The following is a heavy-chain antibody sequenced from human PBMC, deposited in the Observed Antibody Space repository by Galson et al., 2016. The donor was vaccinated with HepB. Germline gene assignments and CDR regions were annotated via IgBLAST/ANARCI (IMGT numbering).Heavy chain of an antibody. V-gene: IGHV3-9*01. J-gene: IGHJ4*02. CDR2: ISWNSDSI. Sequence: SLRLSCAASGFTFGHYAMHWVRQAPGKGLEWVSGISWNSDSIGYADSVKGRFTISRDNAKNSLYLQMNSLSAEDTALYYCAKSDCSSTSCFPDYWGQATLVTVSP. D-gene: IGHD2-2*01. CDR1: GFTFGHYA. CDR3: AKSDCSSTSCFPDY.